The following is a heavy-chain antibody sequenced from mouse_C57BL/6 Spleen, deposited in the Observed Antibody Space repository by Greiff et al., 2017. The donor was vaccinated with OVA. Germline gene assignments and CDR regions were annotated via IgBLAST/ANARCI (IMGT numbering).Heavy chain of an antibody. D-gene: IGHD1-1*01. J-gene: IGHJ2*01. CDR1: GYTFTSYW. Sequence: QVQLKQPGTELVKPGASVKLSCKASGYTFTSYWMHWVKQRPGQGLEWIGNINPSNGGTNYNEKFKSKATLTVDKSSSTAYMQLSSLTSEDSAVYYCARWGLTTVVPLGYWGQGTTLTVSS. CDR2: INPSNGGT. V-gene: IGHV1-53*01. CDR3: ARWGLTTVVPLGY.